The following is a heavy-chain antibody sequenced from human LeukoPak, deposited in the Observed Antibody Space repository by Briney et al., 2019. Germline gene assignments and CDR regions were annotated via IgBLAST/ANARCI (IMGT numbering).Heavy chain of an antibody. V-gene: IGHV4-38-2*02. J-gene: IGHJ5*02. CDR2: IYHSGST. CDR3: ARTSSGWSDWFDP. Sequence: SETLSLTCTVSGYSISSGYYWGWIRQPPGKGLEWIGSIYHSGSTNYNPSLKSRVTISVDTSKNQFSLKLSSVTAADTAVYYCARTSSGWSDWFDPWGQGTLVTVSS. CDR1: GYSISSGYY. D-gene: IGHD6-19*01.